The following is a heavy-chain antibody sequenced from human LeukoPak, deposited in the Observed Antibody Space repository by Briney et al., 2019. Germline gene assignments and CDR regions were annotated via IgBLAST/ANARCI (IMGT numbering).Heavy chain of an antibody. CDR1: GFTFSNYA. CDR3: AKQPISSWSLFDY. V-gene: IGHV3-23*01. J-gene: IGHJ4*02. D-gene: IGHD6-13*01. CDR2: VSGNTYST. Sequence: GGSLRLSCAASGFTFSNYAMSWVRQAPGKGLEWVSAVSGNTYSTYYADSVKGRYTISRDNSKNTLYLQMNSLGAEDTAIYYCAKQPISSWSLFDYWGQGTLVTVSS.